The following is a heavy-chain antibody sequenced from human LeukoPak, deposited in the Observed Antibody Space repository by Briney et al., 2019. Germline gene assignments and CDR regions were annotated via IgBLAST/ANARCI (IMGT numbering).Heavy chain of an antibody. CDR1: GGTVISYT. CDR2: IIPILGIA. D-gene: IGHD3-22*01. J-gene: IGHJ4*02. CDR3: ARDEGSGYFDY. V-gene: IGHV1-69*04. Sequence: SVKVSCKASGGTVISYTISWVRQAPGQGLEWMGRIIPILGIANYAQKFQGRVTITADKSTSTAYMELSSLRSEDTAVYYCARDEGSGYFDYWGQGTLVTVSS.